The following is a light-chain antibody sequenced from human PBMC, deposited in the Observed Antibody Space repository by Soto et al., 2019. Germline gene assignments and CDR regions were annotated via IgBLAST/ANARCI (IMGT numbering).Light chain of an antibody. CDR3: QQANSFDLT. CDR2: AAS. CDR1: QGISSW. J-gene: IGKJ4*01. V-gene: IGKV1-12*01. Sequence: DIQMTQSPSSVSASVGDRVTITCRASQGISSWLAWYQRKPGKAPKLLIYAASSLQSGVPSRFSGSGSGTDFTLTISSLQPEDFATYYCQQANSFDLTFGGGTKVEIK.